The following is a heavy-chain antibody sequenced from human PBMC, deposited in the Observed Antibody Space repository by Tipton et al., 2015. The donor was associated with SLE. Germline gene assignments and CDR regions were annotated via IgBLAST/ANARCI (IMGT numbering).Heavy chain of an antibody. J-gene: IGHJ3*02. D-gene: IGHD3-22*01. CDR1: GGTPRDYF. CDR3: ARISYYDSSGYYLDAFDI. Sequence: TLSLTCAVYGGTPRDYFWSWIRQHPGKGLEWIGYIYYSGSTYYNPSLKSRVTISVDTSKNQFSLKLSSVTAADTAVYYCARISYYDSSGYYLDAFDIWGQGTMVTVSS. V-gene: IGHV4-31*11. CDR2: IYYSGST.